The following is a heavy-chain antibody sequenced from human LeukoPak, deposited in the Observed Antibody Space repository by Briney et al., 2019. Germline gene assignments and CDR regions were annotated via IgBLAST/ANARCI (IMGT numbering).Heavy chain of an antibody. D-gene: IGHD4-23*01. Sequence: ASVKVSCKASGYTFTSYGISWVRQAPGQGLEWMGWISAYNGNTNYAQKLQGRVTMTTDTSTSTAYMELRSLRSDDTAVYYCARVWSTRWVRNYYYYYMDVWGKGTTVTVSS. CDR1: GYTFTSYG. CDR3: ARVWSTRWVRNYYYYYMDV. J-gene: IGHJ6*03. CDR2: ISAYNGNT. V-gene: IGHV1-18*01.